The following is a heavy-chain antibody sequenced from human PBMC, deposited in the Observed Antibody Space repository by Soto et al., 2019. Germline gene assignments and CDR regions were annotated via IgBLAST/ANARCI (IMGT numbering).Heavy chain of an antibody. J-gene: IGHJ4*02. Sequence: SETLSLTCTVSSGSISSYYWSWIRQPPGKGLEWIGYIYYSGSTNYNPSLKSRVTISIDTSKNQFSLNLSSVTAADTAVYYCASSGSGWYRPDYWGQGTLVTVSS. V-gene: IGHV4-59*01. D-gene: IGHD6-19*01. CDR2: IYYSGST. CDR1: SGSISSYY. CDR3: ASSGSGWYRPDY.